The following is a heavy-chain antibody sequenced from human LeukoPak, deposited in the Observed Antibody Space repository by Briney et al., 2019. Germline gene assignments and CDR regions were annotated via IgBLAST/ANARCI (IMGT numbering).Heavy chain of an antibody. CDR3: ARARYYDFWSGVMGAWFDP. D-gene: IGHD3-3*01. Sequence: PSETLSLTCAVYGGSFSGYYWSWIRQPPGKGLEWIGEINHSGSTNYNPSLKSRVTISVDTSKNQFSLKLSSVTAADTAVYYCARARYYDFWSGVMGAWFDPWGQGTLVTVSS. V-gene: IGHV4-34*01. CDR1: GGSFSGYY. CDR2: INHSGST. J-gene: IGHJ5*02.